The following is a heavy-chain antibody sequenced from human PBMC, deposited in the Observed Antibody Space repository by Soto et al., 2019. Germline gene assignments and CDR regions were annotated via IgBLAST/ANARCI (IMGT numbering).Heavy chain of an antibody. J-gene: IGHJ4*02. CDR1: GFTFVDSA. CDR2: IIVDSGNT. CDR3: ATANNTSPFGY. Sequence: GASVKVSCKASGFTFVDSAVQWVRQARGQSLEWIGRIIVDSGNTKSAEKFTERVSMSWDMSTSTAFMELRSLSSDDTAVYYCATANNTSPFGYWGLGTLVTVSS. V-gene: IGHV1-58*01. D-gene: IGHD1-26*01.